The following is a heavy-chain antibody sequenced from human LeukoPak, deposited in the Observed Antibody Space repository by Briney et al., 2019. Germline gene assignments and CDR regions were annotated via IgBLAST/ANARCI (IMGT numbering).Heavy chain of an antibody. J-gene: IGHJ5*02. D-gene: IGHD3-22*01. Sequence: PSETLSLTCTVSGGSISSYYWSWIRQPAGKGLEWIGRIYTSGSTNYNPFLKSRVTMSVDTSKNQFSLKLSSVTAADTAVYYCARDRDYYDSSGYYSNWFDPWGQGTLVTVSS. CDR2: IYTSGST. CDR3: ARDRDYYDSSGYYSNWFDP. V-gene: IGHV4-4*07. CDR1: GGSISSYY.